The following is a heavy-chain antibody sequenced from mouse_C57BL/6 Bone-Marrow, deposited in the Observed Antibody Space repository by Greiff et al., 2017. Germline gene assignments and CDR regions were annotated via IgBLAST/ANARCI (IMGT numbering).Heavy chain of an antibody. V-gene: IGHV14-1*01. D-gene: IGHD1-1*01. CDR1: GFNIKDYY. CDR2: IDPEDGDT. J-gene: IGHJ3*01. Sequence: VQLQQSGAELVRPGASVKLSCTASGFNIKDYYMHWVKQRPEQGLEWIGRIDPEDGDTEYAPKFQGKATMTADTSSNTAYLQLSSLTSEDTAVYYCTLDYYGSSYVAWFAYWGQGTLVTVSA. CDR3: TLDYYGSSYVAWFAY.